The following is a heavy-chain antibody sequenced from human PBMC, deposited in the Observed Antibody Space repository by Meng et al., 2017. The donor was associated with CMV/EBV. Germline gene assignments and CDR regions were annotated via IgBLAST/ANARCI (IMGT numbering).Heavy chain of an antibody. CDR1: RSGSYY. Sequence: RSGSYYWSWSRQPPGKGLEWIGYIYYSGSTNYNPSLKSRVTISVDTSKNQFSLKLSSVTAADTAVYYCARVRGDIVVVPATNWFDPWGQGTLVTVSS. V-gene: IGHV4-61*01. CDR3: ARVRGDIVVVPATNWFDP. CDR2: IYYSGST. D-gene: IGHD2-2*01. J-gene: IGHJ5*02.